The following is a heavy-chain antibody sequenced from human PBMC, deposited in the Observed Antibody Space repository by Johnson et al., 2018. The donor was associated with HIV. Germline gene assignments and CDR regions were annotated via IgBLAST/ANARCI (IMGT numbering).Heavy chain of an antibody. CDR2: ISGTGGTT. J-gene: IGHJ3*01. V-gene: IGHV3-9*01. D-gene: IGHD1-1*01. CDR3: AKDKFMFLYNPVDAFDV. Sequence: QLVESGGGLVQPGRSLRLSCAASGFTFDDYAMHWVRQAPGKGLEWVSAISGTGGTTYYADSVKGLSTISRDNSNNTWFLQMNSLRADDPGVYYCAKDKFMFLYNPVDAFDVWGQGTMVTFSS. CDR1: GFTFDDYA.